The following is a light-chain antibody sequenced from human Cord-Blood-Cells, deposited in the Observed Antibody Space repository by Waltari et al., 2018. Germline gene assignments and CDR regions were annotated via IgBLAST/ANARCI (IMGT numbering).Light chain of an antibody. Sequence: IVMTQSPLSLPVTPGEPASLSCRSSQSLLHSNGYIYLDWYLQKPGQSPPLLIYLGSNRASGVPDRFSGSVSGTDFTLKISRVEAEYVGVYYCMQALQTPLTFGGGTKVEIK. V-gene: IGKV2-28*01. CDR1: QSLLHSNGYIY. CDR2: LGS. CDR3: MQALQTPLT. J-gene: IGKJ4*01.